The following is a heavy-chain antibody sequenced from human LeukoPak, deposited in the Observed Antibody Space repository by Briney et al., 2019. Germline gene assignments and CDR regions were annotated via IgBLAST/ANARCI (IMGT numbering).Heavy chain of an antibody. Sequence: GGSLRLSCAASGFTFSSYGMHWVRQAPGKGLEWVAFIRYDGSNKYYADSVKGRFTISRDNSKNTLYLQMNSLRAEDTAVYYCAKDHVYDILTGYPGAFDIWGQGTMVTVSS. V-gene: IGHV3-30*02. D-gene: IGHD3-9*01. CDR3: AKDHVYDILTGYPGAFDI. CDR2: IRYDGSNK. CDR1: GFTFSSYG. J-gene: IGHJ3*02.